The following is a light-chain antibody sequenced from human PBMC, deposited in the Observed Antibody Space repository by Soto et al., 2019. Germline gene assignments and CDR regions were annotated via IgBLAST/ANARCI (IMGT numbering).Light chain of an antibody. CDR3: GTWDTRLSVVV. CDR1: GSNIGKND. V-gene: IGLV1-51*01. J-gene: IGLJ2*01. CDR2: DTN. Sequence: QSVLTQPPSVSAAPGQKVTISCSGSGSNIGKNDVSWYLQLPGAASKLLIYDTNKRPSGIPDRFSGSKSGTSATLGITGLQTGDEADYFCGTWDTRLSVVVFGGWTKLTVL.